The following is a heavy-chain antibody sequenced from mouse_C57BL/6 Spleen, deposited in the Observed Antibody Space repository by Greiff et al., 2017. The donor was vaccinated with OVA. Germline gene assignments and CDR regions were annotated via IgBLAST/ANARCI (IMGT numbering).Heavy chain of an antibody. V-gene: IGHV5-9-1*02. CDR1: GFTFSSYA. J-gene: IGHJ3*01. CDR3: TRFFTADGAWFAY. D-gene: IGHD2-3*01. CDR2: ISSGGDYI. Sequence: EVMLVESGEGLVKPGGSLKLSCAASGFTFSSYAMSWVRQTPEKRLEWVAYISSGGDYIYYADTVKGRFTITRDNARNTRYLQMSSLKSEDTAMYYCTRFFTADGAWFAYWGQGTLVTVSA.